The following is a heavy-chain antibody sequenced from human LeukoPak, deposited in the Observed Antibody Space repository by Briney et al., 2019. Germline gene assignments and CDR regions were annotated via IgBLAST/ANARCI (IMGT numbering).Heavy chain of an antibody. J-gene: IGHJ4*02. CDR3: ARAGTGQQLDY. CDR1: GFAFSGYA. V-gene: IGHV3-64*01. D-gene: IGHD6-13*01. CDR2: ITNNGVNT. Sequence: GGSLRLSCAASGFAFSGYAMHWVRQAPGKGLAYVSAITNNGVNTYYTNSVKGRFTVSRDNSKNTLSLQMGSLRVEDTAVYYCARAGTGQQLDYWGQGTLVTVSS.